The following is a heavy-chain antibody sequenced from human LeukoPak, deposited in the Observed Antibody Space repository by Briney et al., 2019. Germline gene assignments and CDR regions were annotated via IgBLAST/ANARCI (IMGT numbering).Heavy chain of an antibody. V-gene: IGHV4-39*07. Sequence: SETLSLTCTVSGGSISSSSYYWGWIRQPPGKGLEWIGSIYYSGSTYYNPSLESRVTISVDTSKNQFSLKLSSVTAADTAVYYCARGRAVAAEYYFDYWGQGTLVTVSS. CDR1: GGSISSSSYY. CDR3: ARGRAVAAEYYFDY. D-gene: IGHD6-19*01. CDR2: IYYSGST. J-gene: IGHJ4*02.